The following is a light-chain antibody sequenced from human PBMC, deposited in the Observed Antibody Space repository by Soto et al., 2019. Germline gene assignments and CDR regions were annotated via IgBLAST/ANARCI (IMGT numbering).Light chain of an antibody. CDR2: DTS. J-gene: IGKJ4*01. Sequence: EIVLTQSPATVSLSPGERATLSCWASQSLSSYLAWYQQKPGQAPRLLIYDTSKRAAGIPARFSGSGSGTQCTRNISRLEPEDFAVYYCHQRSSCPLLGGRTKVDI. CDR1: QSLSSY. CDR3: HQRSSCPL. V-gene: IGKV3-11*01.